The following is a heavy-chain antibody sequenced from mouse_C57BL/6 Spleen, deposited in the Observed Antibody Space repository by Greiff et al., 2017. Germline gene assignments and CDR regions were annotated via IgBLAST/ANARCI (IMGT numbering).Heavy chain of an antibody. Sequence: VKLVESGPGLVAPSQSLSITCTVSGFPLTSYGVSWVRQPPGKGLAWLGVIWGDGSTNYHSALISRMSISKDNSKSEVFLKLNSLQPDDTATYYCAKTPYYGSSDGYFDVWGTGTTVTVSS. CDR1: GFPLTSYG. J-gene: IGHJ1*03. CDR3: AKTPYYGSSDGYFDV. D-gene: IGHD1-1*01. V-gene: IGHV2-3*01. CDR2: IWGDGST.